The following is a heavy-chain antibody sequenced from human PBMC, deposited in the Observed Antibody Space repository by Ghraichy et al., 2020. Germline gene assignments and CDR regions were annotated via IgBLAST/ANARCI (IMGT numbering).Heavy chain of an antibody. CDR2: IYSGGST. Sequence: GGSLRLSCAASGFTVSSNYMSWVRQAPGKGLEWVSVIYSGGSTYYADSVKGRFTISRDNSKNTLYLQMNSLRAEDTAVYYCARENYDFWSGNPRFPPSGFGYWGQGTLVTVSS. V-gene: IGHV3-53*01. CDR1: GFTVSSNY. J-gene: IGHJ4*02. D-gene: IGHD3-3*01. CDR3: ARENYDFWSGNPRFPPSGFGY.